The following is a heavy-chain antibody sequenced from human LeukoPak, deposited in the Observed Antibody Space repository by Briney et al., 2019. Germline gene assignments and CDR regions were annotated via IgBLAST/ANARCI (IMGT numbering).Heavy chain of an antibody. CDR2: IKSKTDSGTT. CDR3: TTGQGSAYAP. V-gene: IGHV3-15*01. J-gene: IGHJ5*02. D-gene: IGHD5-12*01. CDR1: GFTFSNYW. Sequence: AGGSLRLSCAASGFTFSNYWMSWVRQAPGKGLEWVGLIKSKTDSGTTDYTAPVKGRFTISRDDSKRTLSLQMNSLKTEDTAVYYCTTGQGSAYAPCGQGTLVTVSS.